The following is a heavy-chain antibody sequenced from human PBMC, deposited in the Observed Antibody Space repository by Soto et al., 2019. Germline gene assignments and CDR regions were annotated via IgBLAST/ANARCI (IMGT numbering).Heavy chain of an antibody. J-gene: IGHJ6*02. D-gene: IGHD2-2*02. Sequence: QVQLQESGPGLVKPAETLSLTCTVSGGSVSSDTHYWSWIRQPPGKRLEWIGFIYSSGSTNYNPSLKGRVTMSVDTSKDQFSLKLRSVIVADTAVYHCAIFVRSCSGTTCYTRADVWGQGTTVTVSS. CDR2: IYSSGST. V-gene: IGHV4-61*01. CDR3: AIFVRSCSGTTCYTRADV. CDR1: GGSVSSDTHY.